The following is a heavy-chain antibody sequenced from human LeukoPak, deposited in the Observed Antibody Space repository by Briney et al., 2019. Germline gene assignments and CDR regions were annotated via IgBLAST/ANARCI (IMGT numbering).Heavy chain of an antibody. J-gene: IGHJ6*03. D-gene: IGHD1-26*01. CDR1: GGSFSSYY. CDR3: ARYSGSYPNYYYYYMDV. CDR2: IYYSGST. Sequence: SETWSFTGTVLGGSFSSYYWSWFRKPPGKGLDWIGYIYYSGSTNYNPSLKSRVTISVDTSKNQFSLKLSSVTAADTAVYYSARYSGSYPNYYYYYMDVWGKGTTVNGSS. V-gene: IGHV4-59*13.